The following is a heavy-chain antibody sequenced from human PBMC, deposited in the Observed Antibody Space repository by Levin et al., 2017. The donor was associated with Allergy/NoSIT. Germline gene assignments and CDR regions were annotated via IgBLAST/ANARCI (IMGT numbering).Heavy chain of an antibody. J-gene: IGHJ3*02. CDR1: GFTFSSYG. V-gene: IGHV3-33*01. D-gene: IGHD1-1*01. Sequence: GESLKISCAASGFTFSSYGMHWVRQAPGKGLEWVAVIWYDGSNKYYADSVKGRFTISRDNSKNTLYLQMNSLRAEDTAVYYCARDQRQLKAFDIWGQGTMVTVSS. CDR2: IWYDGSNK. CDR3: ARDQRQLKAFDI.